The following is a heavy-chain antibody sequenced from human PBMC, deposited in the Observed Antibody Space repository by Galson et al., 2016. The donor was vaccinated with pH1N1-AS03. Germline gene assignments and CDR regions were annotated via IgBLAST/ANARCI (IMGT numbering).Heavy chain of an antibody. CDR2: IRNDGGNV. Sequence: SLRRSCAASGFTFSMSYIHWVRQAPGKGLEWVSRIRNDGGNVRYADFVKGRFAVSRDNAKNTVFSQMNSLRADDTAVYFCARRSPNPNFAIWYQHDYGMDVWGQGTTVTVSS. CDR1: GFTFSMSY. D-gene: IGHD2-2*01. CDR3: ARRSPNPNFAIWYQHDYGMDV. J-gene: IGHJ6*02. V-gene: IGHV3-74*01.